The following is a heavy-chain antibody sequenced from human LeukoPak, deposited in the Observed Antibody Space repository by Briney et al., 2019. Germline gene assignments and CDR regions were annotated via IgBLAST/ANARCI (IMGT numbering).Heavy chain of an antibody. Sequence: ASVKVSCKASGYTFTSYYMHWVRQALGQGLEWMGIINPSGGSTSYAQKFQGRVTMTRDTSTSTVYMELSSLRSEDTAVYYCAREKDTAMGKGAFDYWGQGTLVTVSS. CDR2: INPSGGST. V-gene: IGHV1-46*01. CDR1: GYTFTSYY. J-gene: IGHJ4*02. D-gene: IGHD5-18*01. CDR3: AREKDTAMGKGAFDY.